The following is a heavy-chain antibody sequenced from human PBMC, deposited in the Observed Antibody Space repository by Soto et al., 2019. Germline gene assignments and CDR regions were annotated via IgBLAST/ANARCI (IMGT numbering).Heavy chain of an antibody. CDR3: AREYDRIAVAGGVHYGTSQH. D-gene: IGHD6-19*01. CDR2: INPNSGGT. CDR1: GYTFTGYY. J-gene: IGHJ1*01. V-gene: IGHV1-2*02. Sequence: ASLKVSCKSSGYTFTGYYMHWVRQAPGQGLEWMGWINPNSGGTNYAQKFQGRVTMTRDTSISTAYMELSRLRSDDTAVYYCAREYDRIAVAGGVHYGTSQHWGQGTLVTVSS.